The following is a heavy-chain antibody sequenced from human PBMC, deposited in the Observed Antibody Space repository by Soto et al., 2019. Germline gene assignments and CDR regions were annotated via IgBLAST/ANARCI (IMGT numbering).Heavy chain of an antibody. CDR3: ARQGGSDSMAPKNTWFDT. V-gene: IGHV1-2*04. Sequence: ASVKVSCKASGYTFTGYYMHWVRQAPGQGLEWMGWINPNSGGTNYAQKFQGWVTMTRDTSISTAYMELSRLRSDDTAVYYCARQGGSDSMAPKNTWFDTWGQGTRVTVSS. CDR2: INPNSGGT. D-gene: IGHD6-25*01. J-gene: IGHJ5*02. CDR1: GYTFTGYY.